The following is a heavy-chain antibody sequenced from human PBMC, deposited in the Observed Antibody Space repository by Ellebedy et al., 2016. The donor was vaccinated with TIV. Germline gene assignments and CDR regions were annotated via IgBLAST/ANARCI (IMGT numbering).Heavy chain of an antibody. Sequence: SETLSLTCAVYGGSFSGYYWSWIRQPPGKGLEWIGEINHSGSTNYNPSLKSRVTISVDTSKNQFSLKLSSVTAADTAVYYCASPRIAVAGSDAFDIWGQGTMVTVSS. V-gene: IGHV4-34*01. CDR3: ASPRIAVAGSDAFDI. J-gene: IGHJ3*02. CDR2: INHSGST. D-gene: IGHD6-19*01. CDR1: GGSFSGYY.